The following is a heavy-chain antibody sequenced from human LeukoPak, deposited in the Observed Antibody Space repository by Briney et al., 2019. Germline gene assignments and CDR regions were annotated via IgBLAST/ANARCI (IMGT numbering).Heavy chain of an antibody. D-gene: IGHD3-22*01. V-gene: IGHV4-61*09. J-gene: IGHJ4*02. CDR3: AREGDYYDTSGTLDY. Sequence: SETLSLTCTVSGGSISSGSYYWSWIRQPAGKGLEWIGHIYTSGSTNYNPSLKSRVTISLDTSKNQFSLKLNSVTAADTAVYYCAREGDYYDTSGTLDYWGQGTLVTVSS. CDR1: GGSISSGSYY. CDR2: IYTSGST.